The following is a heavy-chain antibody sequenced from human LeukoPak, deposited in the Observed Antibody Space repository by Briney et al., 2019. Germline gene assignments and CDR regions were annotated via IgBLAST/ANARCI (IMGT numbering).Heavy chain of an antibody. CDR1: GYSFNTHW. V-gene: IGHV5-51*01. CDR3: AKLTRGGYEKFDF. D-gene: IGHD5-12*01. Sequence: GESLRISCKGSGYSFNTHWIAWVRHMPGKGLEWMGIIYPGDSETTYSPSFQGQVTLSADKSISTAYLQWSSLKASDTAMYYCAKLTRGGYEKFDFWGQGTQVTVSS. J-gene: IGHJ4*02. CDR2: IYPGDSET.